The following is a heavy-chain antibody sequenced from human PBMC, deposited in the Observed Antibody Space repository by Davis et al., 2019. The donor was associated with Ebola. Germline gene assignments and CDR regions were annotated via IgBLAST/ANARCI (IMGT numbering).Heavy chain of an antibody. CDR2: IYWNDDK. Sequence: SGPTLVKPTQTLTLTCTFSGFSLSTSGVGVGWIRQPPGKALEWLALIYWNDDKRYSPSLKSRLTITKDTSKNQVVLTMTNMDPVDTATYYCAHRWTYSSGWYRPWDYWGQGTLVTVSS. D-gene: IGHD6-19*01. CDR1: GFSLSTSGVG. V-gene: IGHV2-5*01. CDR3: AHRWTYSSGWYRPWDY. J-gene: IGHJ4*02.